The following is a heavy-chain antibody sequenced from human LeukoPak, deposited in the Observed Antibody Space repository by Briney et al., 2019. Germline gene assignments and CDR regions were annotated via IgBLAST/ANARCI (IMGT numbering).Heavy chain of an antibody. CDR1: GFTFSGSA. CDR2: IRSKANSYAT. J-gene: IGHJ6*02. D-gene: IGHD3-16*01. CDR3: TRVRLGRSGYYYYGMDV. V-gene: IGHV3-73*01. Sequence: GGSLTLSCAASGFTFSGSAMHWDRQASGKGLEWVGRIRSKANSYATAYAASVKGRFTISRDDSKNTAYLQMNSLKTEDTAVYYCTRVRLGRSGYYYYGMDVWGQGTTVTVSS.